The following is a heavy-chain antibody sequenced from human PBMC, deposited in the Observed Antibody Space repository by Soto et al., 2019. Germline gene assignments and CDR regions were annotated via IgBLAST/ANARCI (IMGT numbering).Heavy chain of an antibody. CDR2: ISYDGSNK. CDR1: GFTFSSYG. CDR3: VKERQIPFDS. J-gene: IGHJ4*02. Sequence: PGGSLRLSCAASGFTFSSYGMHWVRQAPGKGLEWVAVISYDGSNKYYADSVKGRFTISRDNSNNTLYLHMNSLRAEDTAVFYCVKERQIPFDSWGQGALVTVSS. V-gene: IGHV3-30*18.